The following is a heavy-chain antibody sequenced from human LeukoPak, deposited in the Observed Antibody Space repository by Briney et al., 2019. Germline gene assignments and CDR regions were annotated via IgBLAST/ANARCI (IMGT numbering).Heavy chain of an antibody. V-gene: IGHV3-21*04. CDR2: ISSSSSYI. J-gene: IGHJ4*02. CDR1: GFTFSSYS. CDR3: ARDLQVAGTGYFDY. D-gene: IGHD6-19*01. Sequence: AGGSLRLSCAASGFTFSSYSMNWVRQAPGKGLEWVSSISSSSSYIYYADSVKGRFTISRDNAKNSLYLQMNSLRAEDTAVYYCARDLQVAGTGYFDYWGQGTLVTVSS.